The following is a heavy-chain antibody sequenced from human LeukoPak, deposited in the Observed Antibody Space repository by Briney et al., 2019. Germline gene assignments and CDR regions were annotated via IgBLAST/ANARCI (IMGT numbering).Heavy chain of an antibody. CDR1: GFTFSNYG. CDR3: AKDGGYCSGGSCYSGAEYFQH. J-gene: IGHJ1*01. V-gene: IGHV3-33*06. D-gene: IGHD2-15*01. Sequence: GGSLRLSCAASGFTFSNYGMHWVRQAPGKGLEWVAVIWYDGSNKYYADSVKARFTISRDNSKNTLHLQMNSLRAEDTAVYYCAKDGGYCSGGSCYSGAEYFQHWGQGTLVTVSS. CDR2: IWYDGSNK.